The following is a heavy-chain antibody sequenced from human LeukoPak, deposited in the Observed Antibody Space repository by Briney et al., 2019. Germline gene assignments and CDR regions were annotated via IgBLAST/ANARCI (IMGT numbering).Heavy chain of an antibody. CDR1: GFTFNTFW. Sequence: GGSLRLSCEASGFTFNTFWMSWVRQAPGKGLEWVANIKQDGSEKYYVDSVKGRFTISRDNAKNSLYLQMNSLRAEDTAVYYCARDRLAARHLDYWGQGTLVTVSS. CDR2: IKQDGSEK. J-gene: IGHJ4*02. V-gene: IGHV3-7*01. CDR3: ARDRLAARHLDY. D-gene: IGHD2-15*01.